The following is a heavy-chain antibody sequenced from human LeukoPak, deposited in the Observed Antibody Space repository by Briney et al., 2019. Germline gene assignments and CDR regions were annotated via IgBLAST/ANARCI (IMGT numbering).Heavy chain of an antibody. Sequence: SQTLSLTCTVSGGSISIGNSYWNWIRQPAGKGLEWIGRIHTSGTTNYNPSLKSRVTISVDTSKNQFSLNLNSVTAADTAVYYCSREQTWLQSLDYWGQGNLVTVSS. CDR2: IHTSGTT. CDR3: SREQTWLQSLDY. V-gene: IGHV4-61*02. D-gene: IGHD5-24*01. CDR1: GGSISIGNSY. J-gene: IGHJ4*02.